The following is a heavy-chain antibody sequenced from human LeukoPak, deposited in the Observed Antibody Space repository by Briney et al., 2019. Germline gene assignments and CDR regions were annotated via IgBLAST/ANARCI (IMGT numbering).Heavy chain of an antibody. CDR1: GGTFISYA. Sequence: GASVKVSCKASGGTFISYAISWVRRAPGQGLEWMGGIIPIFGTANYAQKFQGRVTITADESTSTAYMELSSLRSEDTAVYYCARAGEGRVTPYLDSYYYGMDVWGQGTTVTVSS. CDR3: ARAGEGRVTPYLDSYYYGMDV. D-gene: IGHD2-21*02. CDR2: IIPIFGTA. V-gene: IGHV1-69*13. J-gene: IGHJ6*02.